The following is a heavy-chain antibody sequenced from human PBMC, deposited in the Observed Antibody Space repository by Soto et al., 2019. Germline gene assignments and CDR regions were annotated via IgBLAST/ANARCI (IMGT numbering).Heavy chain of an antibody. V-gene: IGHV3-33*01. CDR3: ARDRVLLGYCSGGSCYSPDEYFQH. CDR2: IWNDGSNK. Sequence: QVQLVESGGGVVQPGRSLRLSCAASGFTFSSYGMHWVRQAPGKGLEWVAVIWNDGSNKYYADSVKGRFTISRDNSKNTLYLQMNSLRAEDTAVYYCARDRVLLGYCSGGSCYSPDEYFQHWGQGTLVTVYS. D-gene: IGHD2-15*01. CDR1: GFTFSSYG. J-gene: IGHJ1*01.